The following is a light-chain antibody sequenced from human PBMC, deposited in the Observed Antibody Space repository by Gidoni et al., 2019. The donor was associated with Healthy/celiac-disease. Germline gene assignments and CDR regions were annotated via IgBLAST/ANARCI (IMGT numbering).Light chain of an antibody. Sequence: DIQLTQSPSFLSASVGDRVTITCRASQGISSYLAWYQQKPGKAPKLLIYAASTLQSGVPSRFSGGGCGTEVTLTISSRQPEDFATYYCQQLNSYPRVTFGQGTRLEIK. CDR2: AAS. J-gene: IGKJ5*01. CDR3: QQLNSYPRVT. V-gene: IGKV1-9*01. CDR1: QGISSY.